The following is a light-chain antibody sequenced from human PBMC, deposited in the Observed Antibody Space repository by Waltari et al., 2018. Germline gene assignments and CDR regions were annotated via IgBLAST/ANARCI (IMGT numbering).Light chain of an antibody. V-gene: IGLV2-8*01. CDR1: SRDVGGYNY. CDR2: EVS. CDR3: SSFAGGGNPVL. Sequence: QSALTQPPSASGSPGQSVTITCSGTSRDVGGYNYVPWYQQHPGKVPKLMIFEVSKRPSGVPDRFSGSKSGNTASLTVSGLQAEDEADYCSSFAGGGNPVLFGGGTRLTVL. J-gene: IGLJ2*01.